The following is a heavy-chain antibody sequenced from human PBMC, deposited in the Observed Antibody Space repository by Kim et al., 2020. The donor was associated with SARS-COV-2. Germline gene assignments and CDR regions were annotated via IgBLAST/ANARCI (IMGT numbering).Heavy chain of an antibody. D-gene: IGHD7-27*01. V-gene: IGHV3-20*03. J-gene: IGHJ4*02. CDR3: ARGGQQLGTFDY. Sequence: GYADSVKCRFTISRDNAKNSLFLQMNSLRAEDTALYYCARGGQQLGTFDYWGQGTQVIVSS.